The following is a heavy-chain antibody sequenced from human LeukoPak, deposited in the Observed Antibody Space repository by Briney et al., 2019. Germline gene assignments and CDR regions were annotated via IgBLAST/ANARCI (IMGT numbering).Heavy chain of an antibody. CDR2: INHSGST. D-gene: IGHD5-24*01. CDR1: GGSFSGYY. J-gene: IGHJ4*02. V-gene: IGHV4-34*01. CDR3: ATNRDGYNCFGY. Sequence: SETLSLTCAVYGGSFSGYYWSWIRQPPGKGLEWIGEINHSGSTNYNPSLKSRVTISVDTSKNQFSLKLSSVTAADTAVYYCATNRDGYNCFGYWGQGTLVTVSS.